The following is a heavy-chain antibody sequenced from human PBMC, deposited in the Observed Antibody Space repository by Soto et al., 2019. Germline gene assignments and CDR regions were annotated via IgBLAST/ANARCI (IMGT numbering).Heavy chain of an antibody. CDR1: GDSISGYY. V-gene: IGHV4-59*01. D-gene: IGHD6-13*01. CDR2: IYYSGST. CDR3: ARKIAAVGSYYYYMDV. J-gene: IGHJ6*03. Sequence: SETLSLTCTVSGDSISGYYWSWIRQPPGKGLEWIGYIYYSGSTDYNPSLKSRVTISVDTSKNQFSLRLGSVTAADTAVYYCARKIAAVGSYYYYMDVRGKGTTVTVSS.